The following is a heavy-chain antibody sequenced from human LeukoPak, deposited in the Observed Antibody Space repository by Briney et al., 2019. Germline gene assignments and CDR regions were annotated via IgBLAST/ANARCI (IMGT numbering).Heavy chain of an antibody. CDR3: ARFYEGRYRGYDPFTFDY. D-gene: IGHD5-12*01. CDR1: GFTFSRYS. J-gene: IGHJ4*02. CDR2: ISSSSSYI. Sequence: GGSLRLSCAASGFTFSRYSMNWVRQAPGKGLEWVSSISSSSSYIYYADSVKGRFTISRDNAKNSLYLQMNSLRAEDTAVYYCARFYEGRYRGYDPFTFDYWGQGTLVTVSS. V-gene: IGHV3-21*01.